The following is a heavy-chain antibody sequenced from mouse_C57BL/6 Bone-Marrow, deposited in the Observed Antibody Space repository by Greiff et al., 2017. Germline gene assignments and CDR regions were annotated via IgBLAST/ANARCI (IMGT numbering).Heavy chain of an antibody. D-gene: IGHD2-3*01. Sequence: QVQLQQPGAELVKPGASVKLSCKASGYTFTSSWLQWVKPRPGQGLEWIGEIDPSDSYTNYNQKFKGKATLTVDPSSSTAYMQLSSLTSEDSAVYYCAREGDDGFCAYWGQGTLVTVSA. CDR1: GYTFTSSW. CDR2: IDPSDSYT. J-gene: IGHJ3*01. V-gene: IGHV1-50*01. CDR3: AREGDDGFCAY.